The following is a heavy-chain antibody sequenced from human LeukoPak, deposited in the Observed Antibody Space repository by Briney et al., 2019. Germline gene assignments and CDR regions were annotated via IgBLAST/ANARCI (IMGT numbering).Heavy chain of an antibody. D-gene: IGHD3-10*01. CDR2: INHSGDT. Sequence: SETLSLTCGVSGGSLSGYYWTLIRQAPGKGLEWIGEINHSGDTNYNPSLKSRVTISVDTSKNQFSLKLSSVTAADTAVYYCAREHYYGSGSSRFWGQGTLVTVSS. V-gene: IGHV4-34*01. CDR1: GGSLSGYY. J-gene: IGHJ4*02. CDR3: AREHYYGSGSSRF.